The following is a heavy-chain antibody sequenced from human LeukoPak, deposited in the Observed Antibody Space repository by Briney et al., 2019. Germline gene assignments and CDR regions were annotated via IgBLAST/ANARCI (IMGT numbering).Heavy chain of an antibody. Sequence: PSETLSLTCTVSNYSISSGYYWGWIRQPPGKGLERIGYIYYSGSTNYNPSLKSRVTISVDTSKNQFSLKLSSVTAADTAVYYCARVRALTVTMIVVVTYFDYWGQGTLVTVSS. CDR2: IYYSGST. CDR3: ARVRALTVTMIVVVTYFDY. V-gene: IGHV4-38-2*02. J-gene: IGHJ4*02. D-gene: IGHD3-22*01. CDR1: NYSISSGYY.